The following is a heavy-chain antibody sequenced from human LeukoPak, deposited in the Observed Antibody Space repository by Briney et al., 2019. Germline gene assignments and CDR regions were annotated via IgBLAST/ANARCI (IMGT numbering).Heavy chain of an antibody. V-gene: IGHV3-66*01. CDR3: ARGMPTVPVYFDS. Sequence: GGSLRLSCTASGFTFGDYSLSWVRQAPGKGLEWVSIIYSGGSTYYTDSVKGRFTISRDNSKNTLYLQMNILKAEDTAVYYCARGMPTVPVYFDSWGQGTLVTVSS. J-gene: IGHJ4*02. CDR1: GFTFGDYS. CDR2: IYSGGST. D-gene: IGHD4-17*01.